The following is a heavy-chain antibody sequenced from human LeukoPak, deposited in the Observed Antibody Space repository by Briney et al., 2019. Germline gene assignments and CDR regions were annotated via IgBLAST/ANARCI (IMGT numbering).Heavy chain of an antibody. CDR1: GGSISSSSYY. J-gene: IGHJ5*02. D-gene: IGHD3-10*01. V-gene: IGHV4-39*01. CDR3: ARQGYYGSGKPRDP. CDR2: IYYSGST. Sequence: SETLSLTCTVSGGSISSSSYYWGWIRQPPGKGLEWIGSIYYSGSTYYNPSLKSRVTISVDTSKNQFSLKLSSVTAADTAVYYCARQGYYGSGKPRDPWGQGTLVTVSS.